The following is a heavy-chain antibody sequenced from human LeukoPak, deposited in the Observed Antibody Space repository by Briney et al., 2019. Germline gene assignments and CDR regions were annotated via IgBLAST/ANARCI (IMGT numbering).Heavy chain of an antibody. V-gene: IGHV4-59*01. D-gene: IGHD3-22*01. CDR3: ARDRYYYDSSARYFDY. CDR2: IYYSGNT. Sequence: SETLSLTCTVSGGSISSYYWSWIRQPPGKGLEWIGYIYYSGNTNYNPSLKSRVTISVDRSKNQFSLKMSSVTAADTAVYYCARDRYYYDSSARYFDYWGQGTLVTVSS. J-gene: IGHJ4*02. CDR1: GGSISSYY.